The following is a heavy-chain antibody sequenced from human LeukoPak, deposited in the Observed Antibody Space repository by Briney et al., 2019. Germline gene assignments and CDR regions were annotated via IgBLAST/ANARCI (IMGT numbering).Heavy chain of an antibody. CDR3: ASSSNYYDSSGYYDY. CDR1: GFTVSSNY. V-gene: IGHV3-53*01. CDR2: IYSGGST. J-gene: IGHJ4*02. D-gene: IGHD3-22*01. Sequence: GGSLRLSCAASGFTVSSNYISWVRQAPGKGLEWVSVIYSGGSTYYADSVKGRFTISRDNSKNTLYLQMNSLRAEDTAVYYCASSSNYYDSSGYYDYWGQGTLVTVSS.